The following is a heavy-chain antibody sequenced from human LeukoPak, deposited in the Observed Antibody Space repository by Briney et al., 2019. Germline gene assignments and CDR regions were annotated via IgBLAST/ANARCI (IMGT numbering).Heavy chain of an antibody. CDR1: EYTFTSYA. CDR3: ASSEGSGYVYYYYGMDV. CDR2: INAGNGNT. J-gene: IGHJ6*02. D-gene: IGHD3-22*01. V-gene: IGHV1-3*01. Sequence: ASVKVSCKASEYTFTSYAMHWVRQAPGQRLEWMGWINAGNGNTKYSQKFQGRVTITRDTSASTAYMELSSLRSEDTAVYYCASSEGSGYVYYYYGMDVWGQGTTVTVSS.